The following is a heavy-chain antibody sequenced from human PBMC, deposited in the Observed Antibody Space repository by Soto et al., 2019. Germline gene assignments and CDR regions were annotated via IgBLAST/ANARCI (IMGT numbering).Heavy chain of an antibody. D-gene: IGHD3-3*01. CDR2: ISYDGSNK. Sequence: QVQLVESGGGVVQPGRSLRLSCAASGFTFSSYGMHWVRQAPGKGLEWVAVISYDGSNKYYADSVKGRFTISRDNSKNTLYLPMNSLRAEDTAVYYWAKDLLEWLLRQRGDFGYWGQGTLVTVSS. V-gene: IGHV3-30*18. J-gene: IGHJ4*02. CDR3: AKDLLEWLLRQRGDFGY. CDR1: GFTFSSYG.